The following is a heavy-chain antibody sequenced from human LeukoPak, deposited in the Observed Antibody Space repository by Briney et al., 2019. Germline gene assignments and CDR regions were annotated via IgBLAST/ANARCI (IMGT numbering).Heavy chain of an antibody. Sequence: GASVKVSCKASGGTFSSYAISWVRQAPGQGLEWMGRIIPILGIANYAQKFQGRVTITADKSTSTAYMELSSLRSEDTAVYYCARGDGCSGGSCYVRSGNSYYYMDVWGKGTTVTVSS. CDR3: ARGDGCSGGSCYVRSGNSYYYMDV. D-gene: IGHD2-15*01. CDR1: GGTFSSYA. V-gene: IGHV1-69*04. J-gene: IGHJ6*03. CDR2: IIPILGIA.